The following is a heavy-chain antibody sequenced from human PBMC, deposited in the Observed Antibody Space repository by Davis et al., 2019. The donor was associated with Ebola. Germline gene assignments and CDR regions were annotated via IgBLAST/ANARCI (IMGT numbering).Heavy chain of an antibody. CDR3: ARDVPVFGVVIIPQYGMDV. D-gene: IGHD3-3*01. J-gene: IGHJ6*04. CDR1: GFTFSDYY. V-gene: IGHV3-11*01. Sequence: PGGSLRLSCAASGFTFSDYYMSWIRQAPGKGLEWVSYISSSGSTIYYADSVKGRFTISRDNAKNSLYLQMNSLRAEDTAVYYCARDVPVFGVVIIPQYGMDVWGKGTTVTVSS. CDR2: ISSSGSTI.